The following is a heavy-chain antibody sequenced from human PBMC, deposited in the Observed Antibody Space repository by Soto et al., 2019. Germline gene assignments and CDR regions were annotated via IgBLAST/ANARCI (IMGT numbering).Heavy chain of an antibody. V-gene: IGHV1-24*01. CDR2: FDPEDGET. Sequence: ASVKVSCKVSGYTLTELSMHWVRQAPGKGLEWMGGFDPEDGETIYAQKFQGRVTMTEDTSTDTAYMELSSLRSEDTAVYYCATDSAAIDYYYYGMDVWGQGTTVTVYS. J-gene: IGHJ6*02. CDR3: ATDSAAIDYYYYGMDV. D-gene: IGHD2-2*02. CDR1: GYTLTELS.